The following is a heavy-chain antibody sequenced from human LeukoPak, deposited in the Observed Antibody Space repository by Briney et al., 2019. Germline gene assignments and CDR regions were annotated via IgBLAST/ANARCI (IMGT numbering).Heavy chain of an antibody. J-gene: IGHJ4*02. Sequence: PSETLSLTCTVYGESFSIYYYTWIRQPPGKGLEWIGEINYGGSTNYNPSLKSRVTISVDMSKNQFSLRLSSVTAADTAMYYCARNYVYWGQGTLVTVSS. CDR2: INYGGST. CDR3: ARNYVY. V-gene: IGHV4-34*01. CDR1: GESFSIYY.